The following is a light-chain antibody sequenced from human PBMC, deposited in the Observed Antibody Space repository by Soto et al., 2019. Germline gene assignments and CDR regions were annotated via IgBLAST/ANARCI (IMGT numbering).Light chain of an antibody. V-gene: IGLV2-14*01. CDR1: SSDVGGYNY. Sequence: QSALTQPASVSGSPGQSITISCTGTSSDVGGYNYVSWYQQHPGKAPKLMIYEVSNRPSGVSNRFSGSKSGNTASLTISGLHAEDEADYYCSSYTRSSPYVFGTGTKLTVL. CDR2: EVS. J-gene: IGLJ1*01. CDR3: SSYTRSSPYV.